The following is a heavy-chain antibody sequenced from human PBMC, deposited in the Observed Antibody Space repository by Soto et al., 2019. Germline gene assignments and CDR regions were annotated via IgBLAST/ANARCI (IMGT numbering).Heavy chain of an antibody. J-gene: IGHJ4*02. CDR1: GYSFTSYW. CDR2: IYPGDSDT. CDR3: ARHTYYYDSSGYLMPEFDY. V-gene: IGHV5-51*01. Sequence: GESLKISCKGSGYSFTSYWIGWVRQMPGKGLEWMGIIYPGDSDTRYSPSFQGQVTISADKSISTAYLQWSSLKASDTAMYYCARHTYYYDSSGYLMPEFDYWGQGTLVTVSS. D-gene: IGHD3-22*01.